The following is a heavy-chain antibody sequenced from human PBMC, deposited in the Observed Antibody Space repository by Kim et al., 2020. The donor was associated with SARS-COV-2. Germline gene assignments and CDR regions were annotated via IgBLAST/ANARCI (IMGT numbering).Heavy chain of an antibody. V-gene: IGHV7-4-1*02. CDR3: ASYTAGRCGYDCEYFQH. Sequence: ASVKVSCKASGYTFTSYAMNWVRQAPGQGLEWMGWINTNTGNPTYAQGFTGRFVFSLDTSVSTAYLQISSLKAEDTAVYYCASYTAGRCGYDCEYFQHWGQGTLVTVSS. CDR1: GYTFTSYA. D-gene: IGHD5-12*01. CDR2: INTNTGNP. J-gene: IGHJ1*01.